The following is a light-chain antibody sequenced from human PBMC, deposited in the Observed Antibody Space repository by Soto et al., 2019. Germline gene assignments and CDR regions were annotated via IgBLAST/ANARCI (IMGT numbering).Light chain of an antibody. CDR1: QGISSW. CDR3: QQANSFLTLT. CDR2: AAS. Sequence: DIQMTQSPSSVSASVGDRVTITCRASQGISSWLALYQQKPAKAPKLLIYAASSLQSGGPTRFSVSGSGTDFTLTISSLQPDDFATYYCQQANSFLTLTFGGGTKVEIK. J-gene: IGKJ4*01. V-gene: IGKV1-12*01.